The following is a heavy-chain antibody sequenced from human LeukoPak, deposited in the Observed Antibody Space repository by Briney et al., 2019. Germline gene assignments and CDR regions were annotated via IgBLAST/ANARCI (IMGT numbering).Heavy chain of an antibody. CDR1: GYSISSGYY. CDR2: ISSINSGE. Sequence: LSLTCTVSGYSISSGYYWGWIRQPPGKGLEWISYISSINSGEYYADSVKGRFSISRDNAKNTLYLQMNSLRAEDTAVYYCARDRGYCGGDCYVPYYYYYMDVWGKGTTVTISS. J-gene: IGHJ6*03. V-gene: IGHV3-11*06. CDR3: ARDRGYCGGDCYVPYYYYYMDV. D-gene: IGHD2-21*02.